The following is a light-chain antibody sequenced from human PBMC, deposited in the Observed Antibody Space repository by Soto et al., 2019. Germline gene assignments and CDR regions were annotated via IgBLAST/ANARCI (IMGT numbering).Light chain of an antibody. J-gene: IGLJ1*01. CDR1: SSDVGSHDY. CDR3: SSDTGGSPSYV. Sequence: QSVLTQPPSASGSPGQSVTISCTGTSSDVGSHDYVSGYQQHPCKAPRVMGYEATIRHSGVSDRFAGSKTRNTATMCVSGHQAEGEADYYCSSDTGGSPSYVFGTGTKVTVL. CDR2: EAT. V-gene: IGLV2-8*01.